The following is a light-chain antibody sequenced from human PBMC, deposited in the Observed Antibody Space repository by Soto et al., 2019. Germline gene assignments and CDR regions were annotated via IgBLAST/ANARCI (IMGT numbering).Light chain of an antibody. Sequence: DIQMTQSPSTLSASIGDRVTITCRASQSISNWLAWYQQKPGKAPKLLIYDVSTLESGVPSRFSGSGSGTEYTLTISSLQPDDFATYYCQQYNSYPLTFGGGTKVDIK. J-gene: IGKJ4*01. CDR2: DVS. CDR3: QQYNSYPLT. CDR1: QSISNW. V-gene: IGKV1-5*01.